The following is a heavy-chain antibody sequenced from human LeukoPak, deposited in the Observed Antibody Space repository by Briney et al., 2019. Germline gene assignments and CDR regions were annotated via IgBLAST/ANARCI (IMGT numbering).Heavy chain of an antibody. D-gene: IGHD3-10*01. CDR1: GYSFASYW. CDR3: ARQTSMGRSGDY. J-gene: IGHJ4*02. V-gene: IGHV5-51*01. CDR2: IDPDDSET. Sequence: PGESLKISCNGSGYSFASYWIGWVRQMPGKGLEWMGIIDPDDSETRYSPSFEGQVTISADKSISTAYLQWSSLKASDTAMYYCARQTSMGRSGDYWGQGTLVTVSS.